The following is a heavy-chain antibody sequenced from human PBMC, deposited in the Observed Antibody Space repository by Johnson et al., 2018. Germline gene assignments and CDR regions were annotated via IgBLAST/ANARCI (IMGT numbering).Heavy chain of an antibody. CDR1: RFTFNTYW. Sequence: VELVQAGGALVEPGVSLGLSCATSRFTFNTYWMTWVRQAPGKGLEWVANIKHDGREKYYVDSVKGRFTISRDNGKNSLYLQMNSRRAEDTAVYYCATSKRYDFWRGYQSYYYYYMDIWGKGTTVTVSS. V-gene: IGHV3-7*01. CDR2: IKHDGREK. J-gene: IGHJ6*03. CDR3: ATSKRYDFWRGYQSYYYYYMDI. D-gene: IGHD3-3*01.